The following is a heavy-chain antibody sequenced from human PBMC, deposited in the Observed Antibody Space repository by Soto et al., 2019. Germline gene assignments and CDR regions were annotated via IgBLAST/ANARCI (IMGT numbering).Heavy chain of an antibody. V-gene: IGHV3-43*01. Sequence: VGSLRLSCAASGFTFDDYTMHWVRQAPGKGLEWVSLISWDGGSTYYADSVKGRFTISSDNSKNSLYLQMNSLRTEDTALYYCAKDISDSTSYYYGMDVWGQGTTVTVSS. CDR2: ISWDGGST. CDR3: AKDISDSTSYYYGMDV. D-gene: IGHD2-2*01. CDR1: GFTFDDYT. J-gene: IGHJ6*02.